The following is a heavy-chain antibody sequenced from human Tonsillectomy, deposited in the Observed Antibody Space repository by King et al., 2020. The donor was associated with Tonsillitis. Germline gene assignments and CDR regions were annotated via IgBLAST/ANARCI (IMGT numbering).Heavy chain of an antibody. Sequence: VQLVESGGGLIQPGGSLRLSCAASGFTFSSYAMNWVRRAPGKGLEWVSGITGSGGSTYYADSVKGRFTISRDNSKNTLYLQMNSLRADDTAVYYCAKVRESSYVSPPRVFDYWGQGALVTVSS. CDR2: ITGSGGST. V-gene: IGHV3-23*04. J-gene: IGHJ4*02. CDR3: AKVRESSYVSPPRVFDY. D-gene: IGHD3-16*01. CDR1: GFTFSSYA.